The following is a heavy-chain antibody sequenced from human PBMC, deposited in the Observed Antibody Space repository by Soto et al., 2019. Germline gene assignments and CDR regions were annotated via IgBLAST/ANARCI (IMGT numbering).Heavy chain of an antibody. V-gene: IGHV1-3*01. D-gene: IGHD1-26*01. CDR1: GYTFTSYA. CDR3: ARDQWELLGFYY. CDR2: INAGNGNT. J-gene: IGHJ4*02. Sequence: QVQLVQSGAEVKKPGASVKVSCKASGYTFTSYAMHWVRQAPGQRLEWMGWINAGNGNTKYSQKFQGRVTITRDTSASTAYMELSSLRSEDTAVYYCARDQWELLGFYYWGQGTLVTVSS.